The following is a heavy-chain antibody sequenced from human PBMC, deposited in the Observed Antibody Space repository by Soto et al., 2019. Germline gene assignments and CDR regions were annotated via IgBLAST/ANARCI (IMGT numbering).Heavy chain of an antibody. J-gene: IGHJ4*02. Sequence: GGCLRLSCVASGPIFFDYAIRWARQAPGKGLDWVAVVSRDGNTKYYADSVRGRFTISRDNSKNTAFLHINILRHEDTARYDCARELTSLGELDSWGQGTLVTVSS. D-gene: IGHD4-17*01. V-gene: IGHV3-30-3*01. CDR1: GPIFFDYA. CDR2: VSRDGNTK. CDR3: ARELTSLGELDS.